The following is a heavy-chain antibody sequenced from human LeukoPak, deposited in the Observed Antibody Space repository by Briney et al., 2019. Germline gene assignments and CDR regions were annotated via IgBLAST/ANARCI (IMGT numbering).Heavy chain of an antibody. V-gene: IGHV1-69*05. CDR3: ARDRPRPGVNIVVVPAATYYYYYYGMDV. CDR2: IIPIFGTA. CDR1: GGTFSSYA. D-gene: IGHD2-2*01. Sequence: ASVKVSCKASGGTFSSYAISWVRQAPGQGLEWMGGIIPIFGTANYAQKLQGRVTMTTDTSTSTAYMELRSLRSDDTAVYYCARDRPRPGVNIVVVPAATYYYYYYGMDVWGQGTTVTVSS. J-gene: IGHJ6*02.